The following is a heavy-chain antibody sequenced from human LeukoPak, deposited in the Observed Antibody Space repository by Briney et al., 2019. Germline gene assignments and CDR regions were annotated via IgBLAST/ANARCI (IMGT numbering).Heavy chain of an antibody. Sequence: SETLSLTCTVSGGSISSYYWGWIRQPPGKGLEWIGYIYYSGSTNYNPSLKSRVTISVDTSKNQFSLKLSSVTAADTAVYYCARHKGAGSGYYVYLDYWGQGTLVTVSS. CDR3: ARHKGAGSGYYVYLDY. D-gene: IGHD3-22*01. V-gene: IGHV4-59*08. CDR1: GGSISSYY. J-gene: IGHJ4*02. CDR2: IYYSGST.